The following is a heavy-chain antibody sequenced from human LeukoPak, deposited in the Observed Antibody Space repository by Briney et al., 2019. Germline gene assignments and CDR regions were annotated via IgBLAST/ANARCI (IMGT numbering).Heavy chain of an antibody. CDR1: GGSFSGYY. J-gene: IGHJ4*02. D-gene: IGHD6-6*01. V-gene: IGHV4-34*01. CDR2: INHSGST. Sequence: PSETLSLTCAVYGGSFSGYYWSWIRQPPGKGLEWIGEINHSGSTNYNPSLKSRVTISVDTSKKQFSLKVSSVTAADTAVYYCAKASALVWHDYWAREPWSPSPQ. CDR3: AKASALVWHDY.